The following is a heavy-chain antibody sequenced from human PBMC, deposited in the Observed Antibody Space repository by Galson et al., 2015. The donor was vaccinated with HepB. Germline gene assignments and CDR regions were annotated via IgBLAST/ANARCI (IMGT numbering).Heavy chain of an antibody. Sequence: SVKVSCKASGYTFTNYYIHWVRQVPGQGLEWMGIINPNGGSTSYAQKFQGRVTMTRDRSTSTVYMELSSLGSEDTAVYYCSRTELTGTTGLSENFDYWGQGTLVTVSS. J-gene: IGHJ4*02. CDR2: INPNGGST. D-gene: IGHD1-7*01. CDR3: SRTELTGTTGLSENFDY. CDR1: GYTFTNYY. V-gene: IGHV1-46*01.